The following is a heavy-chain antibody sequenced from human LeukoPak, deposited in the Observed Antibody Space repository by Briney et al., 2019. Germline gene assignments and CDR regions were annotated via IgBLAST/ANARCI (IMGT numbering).Heavy chain of an antibody. CDR2: IYPGDSDT. D-gene: IGHD6-19*01. V-gene: IGHV5-51*01. Sequence: GESLKISCKGSGYSFTSYWIGWVRQMPGKGLEWMGIIYPGDSDTRYSPSFQGQVTISADKSISTAYLQWSSLKASDTAMYYCARISGYSSGWYGNWFDPWGQGTLVTVSS. J-gene: IGHJ5*02. CDR3: ARISGYSSGWYGNWFDP. CDR1: GYSFTSYW.